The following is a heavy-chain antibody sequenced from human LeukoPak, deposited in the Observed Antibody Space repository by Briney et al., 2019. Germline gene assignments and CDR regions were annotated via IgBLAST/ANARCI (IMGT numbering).Heavy chain of an antibody. CDR1: GGSITSNY. Sequence: SEALSLTCNVSGGSITSNYWSWIRQSPGKGLEWIGCIYYSGSTKYNPSLNSRVTISADTSKNQLSRKLTSVTAADTAVYYCARDRERSGSPYFFDFWGQGTLVTVSS. D-gene: IGHD1-26*01. J-gene: IGHJ4*02. CDR3: ARDRERSGSPYFFDF. V-gene: IGHV4-59*01. CDR2: IYYSGST.